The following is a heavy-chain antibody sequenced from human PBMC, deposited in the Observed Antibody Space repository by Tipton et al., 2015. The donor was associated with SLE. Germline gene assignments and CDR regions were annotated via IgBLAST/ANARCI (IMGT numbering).Heavy chain of an antibody. V-gene: IGHV3-23*01. J-gene: IGHJ4*02. CDR1: GITFSPYA. CDR2: FSNTGAT. Sequence: SLRLSCAASGITFSPYALSWVRQAPGKGLEGVAAFSNTGATYYTVSVKGRFTISRDNAKNPLYLQMNSLRAEDTALYYCAKDKCGADCGKDYWGQGTLVTVSS. D-gene: IGHD2-21*01. CDR3: AKDKCGADCGKDY.